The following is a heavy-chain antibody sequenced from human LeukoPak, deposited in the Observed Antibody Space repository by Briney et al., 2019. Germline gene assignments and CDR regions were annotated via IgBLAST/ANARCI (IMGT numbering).Heavy chain of an antibody. D-gene: IGHD3-10*01. CDR2: ISGSGGNT. V-gene: IGHV3-23*01. CDR1: GFTFGNYV. Sequence: GGSLRLSCAASGFTFGNYVMSWVRQAPGKGLEWVSTISGSGGNTYYADSVRGRFTISRDNSKNTLYLQMNSLRAEDTAVYYCAKALWFGDGYYYGMDVWGKGTTVTVSS. CDR3: AKALWFGDGYYYGMDV. J-gene: IGHJ6*04.